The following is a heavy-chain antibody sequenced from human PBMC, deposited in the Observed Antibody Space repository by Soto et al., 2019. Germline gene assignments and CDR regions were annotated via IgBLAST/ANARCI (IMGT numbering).Heavy chain of an antibody. D-gene: IGHD5-12*01. CDR3: ARGRRDGYNDNCFDP. CDR1: GGSFIGYY. CDR2: INHSGST. J-gene: IGHJ5*02. V-gene: IGHV4-34*01. Sequence: SETLSLTCAVYGGSFIGYYWSWIRQPPGKGLEWIGEINHSGSTNYNPSLKSRVTISVDTSKNQFSLKLSSVTAADTAVYYCARGRRDGYNDNCFDPWCQGTLVT.